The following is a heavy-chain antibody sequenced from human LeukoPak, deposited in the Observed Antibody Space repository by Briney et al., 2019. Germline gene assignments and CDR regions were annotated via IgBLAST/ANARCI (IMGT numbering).Heavy chain of an antibody. CDR1: GYTFTGYY. J-gene: IGHJ4*02. Sequence: ASVKVSCKASGYTFTGYYMHWVRQAPGQGLEWMGWINPNSGGTNYAQKFQGRVTITRDTSISTAYMELSRLRSDDTAVYYCARRVAGSGNNGFDYWGQGTLVTVSS. D-gene: IGHD6-19*01. CDR2: INPNSGGT. CDR3: ARRVAGSGNNGFDY. V-gene: IGHV1-2*02.